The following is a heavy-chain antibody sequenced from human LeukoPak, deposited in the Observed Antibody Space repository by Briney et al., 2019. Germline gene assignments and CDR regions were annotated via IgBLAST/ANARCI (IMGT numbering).Heavy chain of an antibody. CDR3: ARAGRQRDAFDI. J-gene: IGHJ3*02. Sequence: GGSLRLSCAASGFTFSSYAMSWVRQAPGKGLEWVSAISGSGGSTYYADSVKGRFAISRDNSKNTLYLQMNSLRAEDTAVYYCARAGRQRDAFDIWGQGTMVTVSS. CDR2: ISGSGGST. D-gene: IGHD6-25*01. CDR1: GFTFSSYA. V-gene: IGHV3-23*01.